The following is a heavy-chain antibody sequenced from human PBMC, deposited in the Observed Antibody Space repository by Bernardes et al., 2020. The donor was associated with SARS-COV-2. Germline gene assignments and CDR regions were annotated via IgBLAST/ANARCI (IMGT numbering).Heavy chain of an antibody. V-gene: IGHV1-18*04. CDR2: INPHNGYT. CDR1: GYIFTSYG. D-gene: IGHD3-22*01. Sequence: ASVQVSCKASGYIFTSYGFSWVRQAPGQGLEWMGFINPHNGYTNYAQKFQGRVTMTTDTSANTAHMELRGLVSDDTAMYYCARAGYYFDRSAYYPGLDVWSQGTTVTVTS. CDR3: ARAGYYFDRSAYYPGLDV. J-gene: IGHJ6*02.